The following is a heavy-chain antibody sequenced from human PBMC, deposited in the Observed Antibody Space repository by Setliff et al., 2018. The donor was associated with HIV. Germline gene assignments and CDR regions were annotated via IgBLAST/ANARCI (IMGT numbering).Heavy chain of an antibody. CDR3: VKGVEYGDYGSDY. Sequence: LRLSCAASGFTFDDYTMHWVRQAPGKGLEWVSLISWDGDSTYYADSAKGRFTISRDNSKNSLYLQMNSLRTEDTALYYCVKGVEYGDYGSDYWGQGTLVTVSS. CDR1: GFTFDDYT. CDR2: ISWDGDST. V-gene: IGHV3-43*01. J-gene: IGHJ4*02. D-gene: IGHD4-17*01.